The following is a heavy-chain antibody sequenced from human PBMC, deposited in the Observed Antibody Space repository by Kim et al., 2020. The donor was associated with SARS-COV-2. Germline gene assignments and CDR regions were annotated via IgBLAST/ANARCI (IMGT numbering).Heavy chain of an antibody. CDR1: GGSISSSSYY. V-gene: IGHV4-39*01. CDR3: ARQREGGNSHWYFDL. Sequence: SETLSLTCTVSGGSISSSSYYWGWIRQPPGKGLEWIGSIYYSGSTYYNPSLKSRVTISVDTSKNQFSLKLSSVTAADTAVYYCARQREGGNSHWYFDLWGRGTLVTVSS. CDR2: IYYSGST. J-gene: IGHJ2*01. D-gene: IGHD4-4*01.